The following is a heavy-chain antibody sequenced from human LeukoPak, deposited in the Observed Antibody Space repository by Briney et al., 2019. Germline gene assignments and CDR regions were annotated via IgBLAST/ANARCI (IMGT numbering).Heavy chain of an antibody. D-gene: IGHD3-10*01. CDR3: ARGQEGVDGDLFDP. CDR2: MNPNSGNT. V-gene: IGHV1-8*01. CDR1: GYTFTSCD. Sequence: SVKVSCKASGYTFTSCDINCVRQATGQGLEWMGWMNPNSGNTGYAQKFQGRVTMTRNTSISTAYMELSSLRSEDTAVYYCARGQEGVDGDLFDPWGQGTLVTVSS. J-gene: IGHJ5*02.